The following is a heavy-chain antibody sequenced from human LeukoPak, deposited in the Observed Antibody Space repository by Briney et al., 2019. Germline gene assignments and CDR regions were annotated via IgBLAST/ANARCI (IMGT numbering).Heavy chain of an antibody. CDR3: AKSKYYYDSSGRGGDSGVAFDI. Sequence: GGSLRLSCAASGFTFDDYAMLWVRQAPGKGLEWVSGISWNSGSIGYADSVKGRFTISRDNAKNSLYLQMNSLRAEDTALYYCAKSKYYYDSSGRGGDSGVAFDIWGQGTMVTVSS. D-gene: IGHD3-22*01. J-gene: IGHJ3*02. V-gene: IGHV3-9*01. CDR1: GFTFDDYA. CDR2: ISWNSGSI.